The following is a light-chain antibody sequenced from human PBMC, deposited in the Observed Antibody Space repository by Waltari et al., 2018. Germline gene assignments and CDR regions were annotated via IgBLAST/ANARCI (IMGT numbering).Light chain of an antibody. CDR3: AAWDDSLNGWV. J-gene: IGLJ3*02. CDR2: SNN. V-gene: IGLV1-44*01. Sequence: QSVLTQPPSASGTPGQRVTISCSGSSSNIGRNTVNWYQQLPGTAPKPLIYSNNQRASGVPDRFSGSKSGTSASLAISGLQSEDEADYYCAAWDDSLNGWVFCGGTKLTVL. CDR1: SSNIGRNT.